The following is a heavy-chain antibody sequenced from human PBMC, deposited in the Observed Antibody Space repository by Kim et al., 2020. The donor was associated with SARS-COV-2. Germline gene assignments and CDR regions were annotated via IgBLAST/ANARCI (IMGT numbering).Heavy chain of an antibody. CDR1: GFTFSSYA. D-gene: IGHD6-13*01. CDR2: ISGSGGST. V-gene: IGHV3-23*01. Sequence: GGSLRLSCAASGFTFSSYAMSWVRQAPGKGLEWVSAISGSGGSTYYADSVKGRFTISRDNSKNTLYLQMNSLRAEDTAVYYCAFSSSWYGDKYYFDYWGQVTLVTVSS. J-gene: IGHJ4*02. CDR3: AFSSSWYGDKYYFDY.